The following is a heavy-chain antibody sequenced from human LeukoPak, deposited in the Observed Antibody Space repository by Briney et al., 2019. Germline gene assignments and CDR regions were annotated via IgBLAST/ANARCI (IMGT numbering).Heavy chain of an antibody. Sequence: SETLSLTCTVSGGSISSYYWSWIRQPPGKGLEWIGHIYYSGSTNYNPSLKSRVTISVDTSKNQFSLKLSSVTAADTAVYYCASFFDYYDSSDGAFDIWGQGTMVTVSS. CDR1: GGSISSYY. J-gene: IGHJ3*02. V-gene: IGHV4-59*01. CDR2: IYYSGST. D-gene: IGHD3-22*01. CDR3: ASFFDYYDSSDGAFDI.